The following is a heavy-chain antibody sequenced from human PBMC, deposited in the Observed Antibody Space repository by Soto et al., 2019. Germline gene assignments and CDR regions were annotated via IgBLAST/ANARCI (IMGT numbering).Heavy chain of an antibody. D-gene: IGHD5-18*01. Sequence: SVKVSFKASGYTFTNYYIHWVRQAPGQGLEWLGIIRPSGGRTEYAQRFQGRVTMTRDTSTSTVYMELTSLTSGDTAVYYCAREPNESYYFDYWGQGTLVTVYS. V-gene: IGHV1-46*01. CDR1: GYTFTNYY. J-gene: IGHJ4*02. CDR2: IRPSGGRT. CDR3: AREPNESYYFDY.